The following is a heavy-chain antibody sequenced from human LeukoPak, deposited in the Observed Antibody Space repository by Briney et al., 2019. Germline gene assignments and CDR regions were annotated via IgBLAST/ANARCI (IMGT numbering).Heavy chain of an antibody. CDR3: ARGSSTSFDY. V-gene: IGHV4-34*01. Sequence: PSEPLSLPCAVSGGSFSGYYWSWIRQPPGKGLEWIGEINHSGSTNYNPSLKSRVTISVDTSKNQFSLKLSSVTAADTAVYYCARGSSTSFDYWGQGTLVTVSS. CDR1: GGSFSGYY. CDR2: INHSGST. D-gene: IGHD2-2*01. J-gene: IGHJ4*02.